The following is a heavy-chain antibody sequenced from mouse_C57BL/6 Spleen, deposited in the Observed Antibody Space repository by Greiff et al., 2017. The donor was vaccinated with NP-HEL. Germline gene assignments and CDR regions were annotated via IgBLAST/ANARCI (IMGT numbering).Heavy chain of an antibody. Sequence: VQLQQSGAELVKPGASVKLSCKASGYTFTSYWMQWVKQRPGQGLEWIGEIDPSDSYTNYNQKFKGKATLTVDTSSSTAYMQLSSLTSEDSAVYYGARGDGNYRGAMDYWGQRTSVTVSS. CDR2: IDPSDSYT. J-gene: IGHJ4*01. D-gene: IGHD2-1*01. CDR1: GYTFTSYW. V-gene: IGHV1-50*01. CDR3: ARGDGNYRGAMDY.